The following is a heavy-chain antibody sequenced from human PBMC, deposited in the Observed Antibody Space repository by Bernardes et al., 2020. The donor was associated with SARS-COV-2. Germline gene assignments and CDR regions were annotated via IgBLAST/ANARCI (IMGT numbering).Heavy chain of an antibody. D-gene: IGHD3-10*01. V-gene: IGHV3-30-3*01. J-gene: IGHJ5*02. Sequence: GGSLRLSCAASGFTFSSYAMHWVRQAPGKGLEWVAVISYDGSNKYYADSVKGRFTISRDNSKNTLYLQMNSLRAEDTAVYYCASLWAPLWFGESPFDPWGQGTLVTVSS. CDR2: ISYDGSNK. CDR1: GFTFSSYA. CDR3: ASLWAPLWFGESPFDP.